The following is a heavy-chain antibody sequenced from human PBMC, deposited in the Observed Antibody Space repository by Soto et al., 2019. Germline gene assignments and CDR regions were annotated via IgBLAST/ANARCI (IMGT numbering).Heavy chain of an antibody. CDR3: ARARVPYSSTWYRYDYYGMDI. V-gene: IGHV4-31*03. D-gene: IGHD6-13*01. Sequence: PSETLSLTCTVSGDSISSSSYYWSWIRQHPGKGLEGIGYIHYSGNTRYNPSLKSRLTISVDTSKNQFSLMLSSLTAADTAVYFCARARVPYSSTWYRYDYYGMDIWGQGTTVTVSS. J-gene: IGHJ6*02. CDR2: IHYSGNT. CDR1: GDSISSSSYY.